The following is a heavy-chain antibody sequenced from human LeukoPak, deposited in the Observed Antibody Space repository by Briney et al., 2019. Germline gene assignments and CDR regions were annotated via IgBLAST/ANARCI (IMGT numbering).Heavy chain of an antibody. V-gene: IGHV4-59*08. J-gene: IGHJ3*02. CDR2: IYYSGST. CDR1: GGSISSYY. D-gene: IGHD3-10*01. CDR3: ARHRLLWFGEPSRAFDI. Sequence: SETLSLTCTVSGGSISSYYWSWIRQPPGKGLEWIGYIYYSGSTNYNPSLKSRVTISVDTSKNQFSLKLSSVTAADTAVYYCARHRLLWFGEPSRAFDIWGKGTMVTVSS.